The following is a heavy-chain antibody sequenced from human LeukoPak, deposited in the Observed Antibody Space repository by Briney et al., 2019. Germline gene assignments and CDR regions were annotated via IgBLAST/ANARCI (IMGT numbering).Heavy chain of an antibody. V-gene: IGHV4-59*01. D-gene: IGHD3-16*02. CDR1: GHPISSYY. CDR3: ARGVITFEGVIVNPFDY. Sequence: SETLSLTCTVSGHPISSYYWRWIRQPPGKGLEWIGYIYYSGSTNYNPSLKSRVTISVDTSKNQFSLKLSSVTAANWAVYYCARGVITFEGVIVNPFDYWGQGTLVTVSS. CDR2: IYYSGST. J-gene: IGHJ4*02.